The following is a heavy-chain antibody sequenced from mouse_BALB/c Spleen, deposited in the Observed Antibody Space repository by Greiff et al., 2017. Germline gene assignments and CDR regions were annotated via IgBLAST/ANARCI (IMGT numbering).Heavy chain of an antibody. CDR1: GYTFTSYV. J-gene: IGHJ4*01. Sequence: EVKLQQSGAELVKPGASVKMSCKASGYTFTSYVMHWVKQKPGQGLEWIGYINPYNDGTKYNEKFKGKATLTSDKSSSKAYMEFSSLTSEDSAVYYCARGEERRGDYGMDYWGQGTSVTVSS. V-gene: IGHV1-14*01. CDR3: ARGEERRGDYGMDY. CDR2: INPYNDGT. D-gene: IGHD2-14*01.